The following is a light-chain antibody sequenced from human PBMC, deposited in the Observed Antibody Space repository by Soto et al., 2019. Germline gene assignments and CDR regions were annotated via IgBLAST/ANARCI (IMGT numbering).Light chain of an antibody. J-gene: IGKJ4*01. CDR2: DAS. Sequence: QTTQPASTLSATVGDRVSIPCRASRSVDLWWAWYQQKPGKAPKLLIYDASNLETGVPSRFSGSGSGTEFTFTIGSLQPEDIATYYCQQYDNLPLTCGGGTKVDIK. V-gene: IGKV1-33*01. CDR3: QQYDNLPLT. CDR1: RSVDLW.